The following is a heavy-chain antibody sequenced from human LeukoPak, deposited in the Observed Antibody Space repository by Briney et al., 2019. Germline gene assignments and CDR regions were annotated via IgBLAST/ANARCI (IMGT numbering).Heavy chain of an antibody. CDR1: GYTFTSYG. CDR2: ISAYNGNT. CDR3: ARIGRYFDWLLSLHPFDY. Sequence: ASVKVSCKASGYTFTSYGISWVRQAPGQGLEWMGWISAYNGNTNYAQKLQGRVTMTTDTSTSTAYMELRSLRSDDTAVYYCARIGRYFDWLLSLHPFDYWGQGTLVTVSS. V-gene: IGHV1-18*01. D-gene: IGHD3-9*01. J-gene: IGHJ4*02.